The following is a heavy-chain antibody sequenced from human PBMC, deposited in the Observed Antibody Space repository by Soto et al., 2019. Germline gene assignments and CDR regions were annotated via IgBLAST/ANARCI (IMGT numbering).Heavy chain of an antibody. Sequence: EVQLLESGGGLVQPGGSLRLSCAASGFTFSSYAMSWVRQAPGKGLEWVSAISGSGGSTYYADSVKGRFTISSDNSKNTLYLQMNSLRAEDTAVYYCARDIVVVPAAIDYWGQGTLVTVSS. CDR1: GFTFSSYA. J-gene: IGHJ4*02. D-gene: IGHD2-2*02. CDR2: ISGSGGST. CDR3: ARDIVVVPAAIDY. V-gene: IGHV3-23*01.